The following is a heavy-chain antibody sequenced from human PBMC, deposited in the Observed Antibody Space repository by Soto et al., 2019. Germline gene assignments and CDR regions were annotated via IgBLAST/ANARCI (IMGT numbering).Heavy chain of an antibody. CDR2: ISGSGGST. Sequence: EVQLLESGGGLVQPGGSLRLSGAASGFTFSSYARSWVRQAPGKGLEWVSAISGSGGSTYYADSVKGRFTISRDNSKNTLYLQMNSLRAEDTAVYYCAKDRGGGGTIIVNPYYWGQGTLVTVSS. D-gene: IGHD3-22*01. CDR1: GFTFSSYA. CDR3: AKDRGGGGTIIVNPYY. J-gene: IGHJ4*02. V-gene: IGHV3-23*01.